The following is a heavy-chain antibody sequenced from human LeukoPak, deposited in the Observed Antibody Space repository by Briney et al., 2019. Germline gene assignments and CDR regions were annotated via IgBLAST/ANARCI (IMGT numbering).Heavy chain of an antibody. CDR2: IRYDGSNT. Sequence: PGGSLRLSCAASGFTFDDYGMHWVRQAPGKGLEWVAFIRYDGSNTYYADSVRGRFTISRDNSKNTVFLQMISLRPEDTAVYYCAKDHWLVLDYWGQGTLITVSS. J-gene: IGHJ4*02. D-gene: IGHD6-19*01. V-gene: IGHV3-30*02. CDR3: AKDHWLVLDY. CDR1: GFTFDDYG.